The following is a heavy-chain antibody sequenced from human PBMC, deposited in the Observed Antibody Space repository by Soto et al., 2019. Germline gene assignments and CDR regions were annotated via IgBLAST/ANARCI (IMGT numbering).Heavy chain of an antibody. V-gene: IGHV3-43*01. CDR2: ISWDGGST. Sequence: GGSLRLSCAASGFTFDDYTMHWVRQAPGKGLEWVSLISWDGGSTYYADSVKGRFTISRDNSKNSLYLQMNSLRTEDTALYYCAKDSEQWLTTLYYYGMDVWGQGTTVTVSS. CDR3: AKDSEQWLTTLYYYGMDV. CDR1: GFTFDDYT. D-gene: IGHD6-19*01. J-gene: IGHJ6*02.